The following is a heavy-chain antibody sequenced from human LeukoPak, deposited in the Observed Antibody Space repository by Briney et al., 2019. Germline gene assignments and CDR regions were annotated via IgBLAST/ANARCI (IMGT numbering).Heavy chain of an antibody. V-gene: IGHV1-69*13. Sequence: SVKVSCKASGGTFSSYAISWVRQAPGQGLEWMGGIIPIFGTANYAQKFQGRVTITADESTSTAYMELSSLRSEDTAVYYCARVARDVYYDSSGYYYPFDYRGQGTLVTVSS. J-gene: IGHJ4*02. CDR1: GGTFSSYA. CDR3: ARVARDVYYDSSGYYYPFDY. CDR2: IIPIFGTA. D-gene: IGHD3-22*01.